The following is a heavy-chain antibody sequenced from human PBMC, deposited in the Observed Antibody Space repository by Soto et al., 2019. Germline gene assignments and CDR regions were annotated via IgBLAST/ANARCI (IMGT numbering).Heavy chain of an antibody. V-gene: IGHV4-30-2*01. CDR3: ARGALFLYRGMDV. CDR1: GGSISSGGYS. J-gene: IGHJ6*02. CDR2: IYHSGST. Sequence: SETLSLTCAVSGGSISSGGYSWSWIRQPPGKGLEWIGYIYHSGSTYYNPSLKSRVTISVDRSKNQFSLKLSSVTAADTAVYYCARGALFLYRGMDVWGQGTTVTVSS.